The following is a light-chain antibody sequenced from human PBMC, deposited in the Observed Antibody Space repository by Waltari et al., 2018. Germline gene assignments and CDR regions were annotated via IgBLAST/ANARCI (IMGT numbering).Light chain of an antibody. J-gene: IGLJ2*01. Sequence: QSALTQPASVSGSPGQSITISCTGTISDVGSYNLVSWYQQHPGEAPKLMIYEVNKRPSGVSDRFSGPKSVNTASLTISGLQAEDEADYYCCSHAGSSTLVVFGGGTKLTVL. CDR1: ISDVGSYNL. CDR2: EVN. V-gene: IGLV2-23*02. CDR3: CSHAGSSTLVV.